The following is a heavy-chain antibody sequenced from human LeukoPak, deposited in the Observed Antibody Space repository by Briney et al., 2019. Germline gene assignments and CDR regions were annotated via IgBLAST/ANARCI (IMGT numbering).Heavy chain of an antibody. CDR3: ARGAKNFDWLLTCGY. CDR2: IVVGSGNT. CDR1: GFTFTSSA. J-gene: IGHJ4*02. Sequence: GTSVEVSCKASGFTFTSSAMQWVRQARGQRLEWIGWIVVGSGNTNYAQKLQGRVTMTTDTSTSTAYMELRSLRSDDTAVYYCARGAKNFDWLLTCGYWGQGTLVTVPS. V-gene: IGHV1-58*02. D-gene: IGHD3-9*01.